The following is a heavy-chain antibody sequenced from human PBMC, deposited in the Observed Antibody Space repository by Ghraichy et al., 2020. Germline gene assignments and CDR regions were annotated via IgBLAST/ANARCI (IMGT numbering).Heavy chain of an antibody. CDR2: IFYSGST. Sequence: SCTVSGDSISSGGYYWSWIRQHPGKGLEWIGCIFYSGSTYYNPSLKSRLTISVDPSKNQFSLKLSSVTAADTAVYYCATAGRKTIQTMDVWGQGTTVTVSS. V-gene: IGHV4-31*03. CDR1: GDSISSGGYY. J-gene: IGHJ6*02. CDR3: ATAGRKTIQTMDV. D-gene: IGHD6-13*01.